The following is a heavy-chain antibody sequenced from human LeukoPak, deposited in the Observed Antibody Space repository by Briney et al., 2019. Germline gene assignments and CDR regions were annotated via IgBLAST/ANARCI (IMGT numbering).Heavy chain of an antibody. V-gene: IGHV3-64D*09. J-gene: IGHJ4*02. D-gene: IGHD6-6*01. CDR3: VKDAIAARYYFDY. Sequence: GRSRRLSCSAFGFTFSNYAMHWVRQAPGKVLEYVSVISTNGGSTDYADSVKGRFIISRDNSKNTVYLQMRSLRAEDTAVYYCVKDAIAARYYFDYWGQGTLVTVSS. CDR2: ISTNGGST. CDR1: GFTFSNYA.